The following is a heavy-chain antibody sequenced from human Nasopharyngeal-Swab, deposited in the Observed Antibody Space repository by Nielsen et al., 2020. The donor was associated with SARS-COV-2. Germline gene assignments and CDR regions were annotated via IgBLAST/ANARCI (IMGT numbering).Heavy chain of an antibody. CDR2: ISAYNGNT. D-gene: IGHD6-19*01. V-gene: IGHV1-18*04. J-gene: IGHJ2*01. CDR3: ARDTGSGWSDWYFDL. Sequence: ASVKVSCKASGYTFISYGISWVRQAPGQGLEWMGWISAYNGNTNYAQKLQGRVIMNTDTSTSTAYMELRSLRSDDTAVYYCARDTGSGWSDWYFDLWGRGTLVTVSS. CDR1: GYTFISYG.